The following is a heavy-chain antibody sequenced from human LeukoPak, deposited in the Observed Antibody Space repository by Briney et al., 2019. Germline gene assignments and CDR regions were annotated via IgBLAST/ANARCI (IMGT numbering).Heavy chain of an antibody. CDR2: IMPIFGTA. CDR1: GDTFSSYS. J-gene: IGHJ6*03. D-gene: IGHD5-18*01. CDR3: ARTPYSYGLGYYYYYYMDV. V-gene: IGHV1-69*06. Sequence: SVKVSCTASGDTFSSYSISWVRQAPGQGLEWMGGIMPIFGTANYAQKFQGRVTITADKSTSTAYMELSSLRSEDTAVYYCARTPYSYGLGYYYYYYMDVWGKGTTVTVSS.